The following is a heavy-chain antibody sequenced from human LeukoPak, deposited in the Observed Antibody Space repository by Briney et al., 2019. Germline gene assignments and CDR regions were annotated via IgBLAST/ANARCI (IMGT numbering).Heavy chain of an antibody. V-gene: IGHV4-39*01. CDR1: GDSISTSSTYY. J-gene: IGHJ3*02. D-gene: IGHD4-17*01. CDR2: IYYSGST. CDR3: ARRDYYGDYGAFDI. Sequence: PSETLSLTCTVSGDSISTSSTYYWGWIRQPPGKGPEWIGSIYYSGSTYYNPSLKSRVTISVDTSKNQFSLKLSSVTAADTAVYYCARRDYYGDYGAFDIWGQGTMVTVSS.